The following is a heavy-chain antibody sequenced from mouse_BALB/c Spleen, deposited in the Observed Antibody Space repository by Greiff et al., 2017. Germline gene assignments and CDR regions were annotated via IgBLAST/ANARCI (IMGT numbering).Heavy chain of an antibody. J-gene: IGHJ2*01. Sequence: EVQLQESGPELVKPGASVKIPCKASGYTFTDYNMDWVKQSHGKSLEWIGDINPNNGGTIYNQKFKGKATLTVDKSSSTAYMELRSLTSEDTAVYYCARRGTGTAYFDYWGQGTTLTVSA. CDR3: ARRGTGTAYFDY. D-gene: IGHD4-1*01. V-gene: IGHV1-18*01. CDR1: GYTFTDYN. CDR2: INPNNGGT.